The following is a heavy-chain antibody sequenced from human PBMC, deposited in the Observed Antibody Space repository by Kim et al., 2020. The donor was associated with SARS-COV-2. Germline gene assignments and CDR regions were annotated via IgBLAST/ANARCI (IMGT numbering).Heavy chain of an antibody. J-gene: IGHJ3*02. CDR3: ARDRDEYYDSPHAFDI. Sequence: GGSLRLSCAASGFTVSSNYMSWVRQAPGKGLEWVSVIYCGGSNYYYDSVKGRFTISRDNSKNTLYLQMNSLRAEDTAVYYCARDRDEYYDSPHAFDIWGQGTMVTVSS. V-gene: IGHV3-66*01. CDR1: GFTVSSNY. CDR2: IYCGGSN. D-gene: IGHD3-22*01.